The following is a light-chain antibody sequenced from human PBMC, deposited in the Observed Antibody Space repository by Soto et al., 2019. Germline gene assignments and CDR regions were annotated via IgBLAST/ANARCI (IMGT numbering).Light chain of an antibody. CDR3: RQHYGRPPFT. V-gene: IGKV3-15*01. J-gene: IGKJ5*01. CDR1: QSFINN. Sequence: EIVLTQSPATLSVSPGERATLSCRASQSFINNLAWYQQKPAQAPTRLIFYASTRATGSPARLSGSGCGTEFTLTTISLQAQDFAVVYFRQHYGRPPFTFGQGTRLEIK. CDR2: YAS.